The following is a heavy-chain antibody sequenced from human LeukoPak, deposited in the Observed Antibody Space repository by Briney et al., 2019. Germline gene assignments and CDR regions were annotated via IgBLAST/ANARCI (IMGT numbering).Heavy chain of an antibody. CDR3: AKDSGVSIVDLYGMDV. D-gene: IGHD1-26*01. CDR1: GFTFSNSA. J-gene: IGHJ6*02. V-gene: IGHV3-23*01. CDR2: LSGSGITT. Sequence: GGSLRLSCAASGFTFSNSAMSWVRQAPGKGLEWVSTLSGSGITTYYADSVKGRFTISRDNSKNTLYLQMNSLRAEDTAVYYCAKDSGVSIVDLYGMDVWGQGTTVTVSS.